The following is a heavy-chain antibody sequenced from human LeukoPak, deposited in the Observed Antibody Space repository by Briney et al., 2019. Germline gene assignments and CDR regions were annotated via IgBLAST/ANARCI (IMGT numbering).Heavy chain of an antibody. Sequence: KPSETLSLTCTVSGGFISSSSYYWGWIRQPPGKGLEWIGSIYYSGSTYYNPSLKSRVTISVDTSKNQFSLKLSSVTAADTAVYYCARNNPGDYTIFGGQGTLVTVSS. CDR1: GGFISSSSYY. CDR3: ARNNPGDYTIF. D-gene: IGHD3-3*01. CDR2: IYYSGST. V-gene: IGHV4-39*07. J-gene: IGHJ4*02.